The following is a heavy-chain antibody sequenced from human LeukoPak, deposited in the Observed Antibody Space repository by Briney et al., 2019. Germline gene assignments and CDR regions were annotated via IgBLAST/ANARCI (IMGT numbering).Heavy chain of an antibody. CDR3: ARDFGQLALDY. J-gene: IGHJ4*02. V-gene: IGHV3-33*01. CDR1: GFTFSSYG. CDR2: IWYDGSNK. D-gene: IGHD6-13*01. Sequence: QAGGSLRLSCAASGFTFSSYGMHWVRQAPGKGLEWVAVIWYDGSNKYYADSVKGQFTISRDNSKNTLYLQMNSLRAEDTAVYYCARDFGQLALDYWGQGTLVTVSS.